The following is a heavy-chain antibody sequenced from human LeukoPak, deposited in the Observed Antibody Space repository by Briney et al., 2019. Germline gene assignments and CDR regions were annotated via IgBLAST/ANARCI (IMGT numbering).Heavy chain of an antibody. CDR1: GYTFTSSG. D-gene: IGHD6-19*01. V-gene: IGHV1-18*01. CDR2: ISTYTGYS. Sequence: GASVKVSCKASGYTFTSSGISWVRQAPGQGLEWMGWISTYTGYSKYAQNLQGRVTMTADTSTSTAYMGLSSLRSDDTAMYYCAKNSSGGYSDYWGQGTLVTVSS. CDR3: AKNSSGGYSDY. J-gene: IGHJ4*02.